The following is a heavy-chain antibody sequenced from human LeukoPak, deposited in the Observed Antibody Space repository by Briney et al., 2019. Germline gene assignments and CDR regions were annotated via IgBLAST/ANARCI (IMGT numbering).Heavy chain of an antibody. D-gene: IGHD3-10*01. CDR3: AREYYNYAAGFDY. Sequence: GGSLRLTCEGSGFPFGDFGMSWVRQAPGKGLEWVAVISYDGSNKYYADSVKGRFTISRDNSKNTLYLQMNSLRAEDTAVYYCAREYYNYAAGFDYWGQGTLVTVSS. V-gene: IGHV3-30*03. CDR2: ISYDGSNK. J-gene: IGHJ4*02. CDR1: GFPFGDFG.